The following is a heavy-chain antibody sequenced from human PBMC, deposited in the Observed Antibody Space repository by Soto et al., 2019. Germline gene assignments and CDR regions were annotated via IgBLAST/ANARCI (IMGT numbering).Heavy chain of an antibody. J-gene: IGHJ4*02. Sequence: SGPTLVNPTQTLTLTCTFSGFSASTTGVEVSWIRQPPGKALECLALIYWHDDKRYSPSLKSRLTITKDTSKNQVVLTMTNMDPVDTATYYCAHRGGATVGLYYFDYWGQGALVTVSS. CDR1: GFSASTTGVE. V-gene: IGHV2-5*01. D-gene: IGHD3-16*01. CDR2: IYWHDDK. CDR3: AHRGGATVGLYYFDY.